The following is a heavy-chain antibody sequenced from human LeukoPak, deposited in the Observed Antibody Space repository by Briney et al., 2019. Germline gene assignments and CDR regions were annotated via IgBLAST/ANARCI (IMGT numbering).Heavy chain of an antibody. CDR3: ARESSGYFDAFDI. J-gene: IGHJ3*02. Sequence: SETLSLTCAVSGGSISSSSYYWGWIRQPPGKGLEWIGTIYYSGSPYYNPSLKSRVPISVDMSKNQFSMKLSSVTATDTAVYYCARESSGYFDAFDIWGQGTMVTVSS. V-gene: IGHV4-39*01. D-gene: IGHD3-22*01. CDR1: GGSISSSSYY. CDR2: IYYSGSP.